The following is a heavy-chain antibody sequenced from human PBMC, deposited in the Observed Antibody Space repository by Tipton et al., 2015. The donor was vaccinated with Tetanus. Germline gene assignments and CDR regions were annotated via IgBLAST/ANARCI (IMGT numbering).Heavy chain of an antibody. CDR1: GFTFSTHG. J-gene: IGHJ4*02. CDR3: ARKRFVEWLGPLDC. V-gene: IGHV3-33*01. D-gene: IGHD3-3*01. Sequence: SLRLSFAASGFTFSTHGMHWVRQAPGKGLEWVALVWYDGTRKYYTESVEGRFTISRDNSKNTLYLQMDSLRVEDTATYFCARKRFVEWLGPLDCRGQGTLVTVSS. CDR2: VWYDGTRK.